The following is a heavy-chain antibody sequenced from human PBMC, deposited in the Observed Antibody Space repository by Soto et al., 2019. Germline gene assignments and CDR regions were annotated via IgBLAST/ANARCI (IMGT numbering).Heavy chain of an antibody. J-gene: IGHJ4*02. D-gene: IGHD2-8*02. CDR2: ISTSSSYI. CDR1: GFTFSSYS. Sequence: WGSLRLSCAASGFTFSSYSMDWVRQAPGKGLEWVSSISTSSSYIYYADSVKGRFTISRDNAKNSLYMQMNSLRAEDTAVYYCARDWHTGYYFDYWGQGTLVTVSS. CDR3: ARDWHTGYYFDY. V-gene: IGHV3-21*01.